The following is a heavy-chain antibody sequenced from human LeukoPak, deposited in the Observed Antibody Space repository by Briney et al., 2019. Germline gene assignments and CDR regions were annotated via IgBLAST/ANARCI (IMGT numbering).Heavy chain of an antibody. CDR1: GYTLTQLS. CDR2: FYPEDGET. D-gene: IGHD6-25*01. Sequence: ASVDVSCTVSGYTLTQLSMHWVRQAPGKGLEGMGGFYPEDGETIYAQKSQGRVTMTEDTSTDTAYMELSSLRSEDTAVYYCARDPHASGSYYYYYYYMDVWGKGTTVTVSS. J-gene: IGHJ6*03. V-gene: IGHV1-24*01. CDR3: ARDPHASGSYYYYYYYMDV.